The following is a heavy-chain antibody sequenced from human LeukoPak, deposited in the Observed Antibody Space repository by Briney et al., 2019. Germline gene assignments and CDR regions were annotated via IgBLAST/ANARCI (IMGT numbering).Heavy chain of an antibody. CDR1: GYTFTSYA. Sequence: GDSVKVSCKASGYTFTSYAMHWVRQAPGQRLEWMGWINAGNGNTKYSQKFQGRVTITRDTSASTAYMELSSLRSEDTAVYYCARVPRQQLVRDAFDIWGQGTMVTVSS. CDR2: INAGNGNT. D-gene: IGHD6-13*01. J-gene: IGHJ3*02. CDR3: ARVPRQQLVRDAFDI. V-gene: IGHV1-3*01.